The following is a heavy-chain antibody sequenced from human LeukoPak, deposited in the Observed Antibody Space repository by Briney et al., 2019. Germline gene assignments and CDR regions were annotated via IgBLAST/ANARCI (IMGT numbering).Heavy chain of an antibody. CDR2: ISSSSSYI. Sequence: RGSLRLSCAASGFTFSSYSMNWVRQAPGKGLEWVSSISSSSSYIYYADSVKGRFTISRDNAKNSLYLQMDSLRAEDTAVYYCAREPCSSTNCRIFDSWGQGTLVTVSS. V-gene: IGHV3-21*01. CDR1: GFTFSSYS. J-gene: IGHJ4*02. D-gene: IGHD2-2*01. CDR3: AREPCSSTNCRIFDS.